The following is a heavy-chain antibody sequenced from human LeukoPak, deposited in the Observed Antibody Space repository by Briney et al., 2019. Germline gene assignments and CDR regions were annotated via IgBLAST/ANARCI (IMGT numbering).Heavy chain of an antibody. CDR2: IYYNGNT. V-gene: IGHV4-28*01. D-gene: IGHD6-19*01. CDR3: ARNQAVAANRGAFDI. J-gene: IGHJ3*02. CDR1: GYSISSNNW. Sequence: SETLSLTCAVSGYSISSNNWWAWIRQPPGKGLEWIGYIYYNGNTYYNPYNPSLTSRVTMSVDTSKNQFSLKLDSVTEIDTAMYYCARNQAVAANRGAFDIWGQGAMVTVSS.